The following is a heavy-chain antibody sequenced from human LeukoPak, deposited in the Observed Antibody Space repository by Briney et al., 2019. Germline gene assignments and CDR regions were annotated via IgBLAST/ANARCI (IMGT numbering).Heavy chain of an antibody. CDR2: INSDGSST. Sequence: PGGSLRLSCAASGFTFSSYWMYWVRQAPGKGLVWVSRINSDGSSTSYADSVKGRFTISRDNAKNTLYLQMNSLRAEDTAVYYCARKNYYHSGADYWGQGTLVIVSS. CDR3: ARKNYYHSGADY. CDR1: GFTFSSYW. J-gene: IGHJ4*02. D-gene: IGHD3-22*01. V-gene: IGHV3-74*01.